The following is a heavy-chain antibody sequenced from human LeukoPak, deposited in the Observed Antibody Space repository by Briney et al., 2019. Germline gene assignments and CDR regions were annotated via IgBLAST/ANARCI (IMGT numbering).Heavy chain of an antibody. V-gene: IGHV3-21*01. CDR1: GFTFSGYS. D-gene: IGHD3-10*01. Sequence: GRSLRLSCAASGFTFSGYSMNWVRQAPGKGLEWVSSISSSSSYIYYADSVKGRFTISRDNAKNSLYLQMNSLRAEDTAVYYCAKATYHYGSKSYLDYWGQGTLVTVSS. CDR3: AKATYHYGSKSYLDY. J-gene: IGHJ4*02. CDR2: ISSSSSYI.